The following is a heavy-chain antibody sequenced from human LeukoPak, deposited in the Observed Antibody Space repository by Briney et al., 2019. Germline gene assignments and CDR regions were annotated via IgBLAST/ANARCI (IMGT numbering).Heavy chain of an antibody. CDR1: GGSFSGYY. Sequence: PSETLSLTCAVYGGSFSGYYWSWIRQPPGKGLEWIGEINHSGSPNYNPSLKSRVTISVDTSKNQFSLKLSSVTAPDTALYYSARSSSSWHGYNRFAPWGQGTLVTVSS. V-gene: IGHV4-34*01. D-gene: IGHD6-13*01. CDR2: INHSGSP. J-gene: IGHJ5*02. CDR3: ARSSSSWHGYNRFAP.